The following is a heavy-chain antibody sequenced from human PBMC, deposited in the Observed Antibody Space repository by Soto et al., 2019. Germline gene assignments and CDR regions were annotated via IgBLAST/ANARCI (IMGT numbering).Heavy chain of an antibody. D-gene: IGHD2-15*01. CDR2: INAGNGNT. V-gene: IGHV1-3*01. Sequence: GASVKVSCKASGYTFTSYAMHWVRQAPGRRLEWMGWINAGNGNTKYSQKFQGRVTITRDTSASTAYMELSSLRSEDTAVYYCAREDCSGGSCRFVYNWFDPWGQGTLVTVSS. CDR1: GYTFTSYA. CDR3: AREDCSGGSCRFVYNWFDP. J-gene: IGHJ5*02.